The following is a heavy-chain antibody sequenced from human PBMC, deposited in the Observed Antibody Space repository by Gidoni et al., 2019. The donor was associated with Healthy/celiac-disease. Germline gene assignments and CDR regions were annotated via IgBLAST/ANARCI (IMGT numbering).Heavy chain of an antibody. V-gene: IGHV3-11*01. CDR3: ASGDSSGYYEGWFDP. CDR2: ISSSGSTI. D-gene: IGHD3-22*01. Sequence: QAPGKGLEWVSYISSSGSTIYYADSVKGRFTIPRDNAKNSLYLQMNSLRAEDTAVYYCASGDSSGYYEGWFDPWGQGTLVTVSS. J-gene: IGHJ5*02.